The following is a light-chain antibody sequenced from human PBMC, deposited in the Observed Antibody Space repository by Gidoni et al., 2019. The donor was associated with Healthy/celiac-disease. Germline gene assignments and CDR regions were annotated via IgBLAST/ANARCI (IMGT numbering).Light chain of an antibody. Sequence: DIVMTQSPDSLAVSLGERATINCKSSQSVLYSSNNKNYLAWYQQKPGQPPKLLIYWASTRESGVPDRFSGSGSGTDFTLTISSLQAEDVAVYYCQQYYSTPITFGPXTKVDIK. J-gene: IGKJ3*01. V-gene: IGKV4-1*01. CDR2: WAS. CDR1: QSVLYSSNNKNY. CDR3: QQYYSTPIT.